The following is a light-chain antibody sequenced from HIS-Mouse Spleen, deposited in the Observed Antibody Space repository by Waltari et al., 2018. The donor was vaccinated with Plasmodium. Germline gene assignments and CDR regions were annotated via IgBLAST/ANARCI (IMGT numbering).Light chain of an antibody. V-gene: IGKV1-8*01. CDR2: AAS. Sequence: IRMTPSPSSLSASTGDRVTITCRASQGISSYLAWYQQKPGKAPKLLIYAASTLQSGVPSRFSGSGSGTDFTLTISCLQSEDFATYYCQQYYSYPAFGQGTKVEIK. J-gene: IGKJ1*01. CDR3: QQYYSYPA. CDR1: QGISSY.